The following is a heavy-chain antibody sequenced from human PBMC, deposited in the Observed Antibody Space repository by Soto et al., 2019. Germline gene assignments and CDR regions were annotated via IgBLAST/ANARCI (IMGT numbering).Heavy chain of an antibody. CDR2: IYYSGST. Sequence: QVQLQESGPGLVKPSQTLSLTCTVSGGSISSGDYYWSWIRQPPGKGLEWIGYIYYSGSTYYNPSLKSRVTISVDTSKTQFSLKLSSVTAADTAVYYCARGAIGSGYWFDLWGQGTLVTVSS. D-gene: IGHD3-10*01. CDR3: ARGAIGSGYWFDL. CDR1: GGSISSGDYY. V-gene: IGHV4-30-4*01. J-gene: IGHJ5*02.